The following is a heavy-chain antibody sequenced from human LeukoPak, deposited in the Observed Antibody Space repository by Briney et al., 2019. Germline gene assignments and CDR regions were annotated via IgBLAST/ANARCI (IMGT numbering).Heavy chain of an antibody. J-gene: IGHJ6*02. V-gene: IGHV3-66*04. CDR1: GFTVSSNY. CDR3: ARHRGYFDWLFTYYGMDV. CDR2: IYSGGST. Sequence: GGSLRLSCAASGFTVSSNYMSWVRQAPGKGLEWVSVIYSGGSTYYADSVKGRFTISRDNSKNTLYLQMNSLRAEDTAVYYCARHRGYFDWLFTYYGMDVWGQGTTVTASS. D-gene: IGHD3-9*01.